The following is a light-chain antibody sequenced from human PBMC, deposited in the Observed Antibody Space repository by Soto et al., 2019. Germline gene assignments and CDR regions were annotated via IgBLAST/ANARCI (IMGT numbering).Light chain of an antibody. CDR2: VTT. J-gene: IGKJ5*01. CDR1: QTVSSN. CDR3: HRRRNWPSLT. Sequence: TQVTSNLSLSVGERVTITCWAIQTVSSNCLAWCQQRPGQAPRLLIYVTTYRATGIPVRFSGSGSGTDFTLTISSLEPEDVAVDYYHRRRNWPSLTFGQGTRLEI. V-gene: IGKV3-11*01.